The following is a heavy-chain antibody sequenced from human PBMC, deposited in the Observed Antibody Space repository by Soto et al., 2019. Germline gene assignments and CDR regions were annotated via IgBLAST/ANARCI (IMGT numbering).Heavy chain of an antibody. CDR3: ADGLHCGGDCPISEYFHH. Sequence: PSETLSLTCTVSGGSISSPYYFWGWIHQSPGKGLEWIGSVYYSGRTYYNPSLKSRVTISVDTSKNHFSLKLKSVTAADTAVYYCADGLHCGGDCPISEYFHHWGQGTLVTVSS. J-gene: IGHJ1*01. CDR2: VYYSGRT. CDR1: GGSISSPYYF. V-gene: IGHV4-39*02. D-gene: IGHD2-21*02.